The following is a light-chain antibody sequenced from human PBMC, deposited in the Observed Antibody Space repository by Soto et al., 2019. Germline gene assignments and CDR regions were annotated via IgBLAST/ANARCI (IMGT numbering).Light chain of an antibody. CDR2: KDR. Sequence: SYELTQPPSLSVSPGQTAKITCSGDTLAKQYVYWYQQKSGQAPVLVIYKDRESPSGIAERLSGSSSGTTATLTISGVQAEDEADYHCQSADNSGTRVIFGGGTKLTVL. CDR3: QSADNSGTRVI. CDR1: TLAKQY. J-gene: IGLJ2*01. V-gene: IGLV3-25*03.